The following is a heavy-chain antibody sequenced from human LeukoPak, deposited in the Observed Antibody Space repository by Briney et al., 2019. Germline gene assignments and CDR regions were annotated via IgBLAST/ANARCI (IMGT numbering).Heavy chain of an antibody. CDR2: IIPIFGTA. J-gene: IGHJ4*02. CDR3: ARDYYDFWSGYMY. CDR1: GGTFSSYA. V-gene: IGHV1-69*05. Sequence: SVKVSCKASGGTFSSYAISWVRQAPGQGLEWMGGIIPIFGTANYAQKFQGRVTITTDESTSTAYMELSSLRSEDTAVYYCARDYYDFWSGYMYWGQGTLVTVSS. D-gene: IGHD3-3*01.